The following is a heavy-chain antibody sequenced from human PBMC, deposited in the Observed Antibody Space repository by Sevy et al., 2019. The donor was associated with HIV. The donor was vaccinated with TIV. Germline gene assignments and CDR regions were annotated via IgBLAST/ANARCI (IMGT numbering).Heavy chain of an antibody. CDR1: GYTFTSYA. CDR2: INAGNGKT. Sequence: ASVKVSCKASGYTFTSYAMHWVRQAPGQRLEWMGWINAGNGKTKYSQKFQGRVTIPRDTSASTAYMELSSLRSEDTAVYYCARDLKVVPAATYYYYYYGMDVWGQGTTVTVSS. CDR3: ARDLKVVPAATYYYYYYGMDV. J-gene: IGHJ6*02. D-gene: IGHD2-2*01. V-gene: IGHV1-3*01.